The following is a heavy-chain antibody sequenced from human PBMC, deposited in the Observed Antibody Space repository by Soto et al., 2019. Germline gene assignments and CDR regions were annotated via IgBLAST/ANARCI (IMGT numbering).Heavy chain of an antibody. CDR1: GYTFTGYY. CDR2: INPNSGGT. J-gene: IGHJ4*02. Sequence: SVKVSCKASGYTFTGYYMHWVRQAPGQGLEWMEWINPNSGGTNYAQKFQGRVTMTRDTSISTAYMELSRLRSDDTAVYYCAREGDIVADQFDYWGQGTLVTVSS. CDR3: AREGDIVADQFDY. D-gene: IGHD5-12*01. V-gene: IGHV1-2*02.